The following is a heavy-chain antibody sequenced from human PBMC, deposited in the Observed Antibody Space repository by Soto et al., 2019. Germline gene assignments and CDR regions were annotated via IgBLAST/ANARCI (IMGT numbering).Heavy chain of an antibody. J-gene: IGHJ4*02. CDR3: AKDPYYDSSGYEVPDY. D-gene: IGHD3-22*01. Sequence: LRLSCAASGFTFSSYAMSWVRQAPGKGLEWVSAISGSGGSTYYADSVKGRFTISRDNSKNTLYLQMNSLRAEDTAVYYCAKDPYYDSSGYEVPDYWGQGTLVTVSS. CDR1: GFTFSSYA. CDR2: ISGSGGST. V-gene: IGHV3-23*01.